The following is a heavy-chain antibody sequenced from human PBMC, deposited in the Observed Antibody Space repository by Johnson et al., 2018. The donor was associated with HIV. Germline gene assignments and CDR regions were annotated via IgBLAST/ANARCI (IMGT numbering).Heavy chain of an antibody. J-gene: IGHJ3*02. D-gene: IGHD3-22*01. Sequence: VQLVESGGGVVQPGRSLRLSCAASGFTFDDYAMHWVRQAPGKGLEWVSLITWDGGSTYYADSVKGRFTISRDISKNSLYLQMNSLRAEDTALYYCARAFLSHYYDSSGPVDIWGQGTMVTVS. CDR3: ARAFLSHYYDSSGPVDI. V-gene: IGHV3-43D*03. CDR2: ITWDGGST. CDR1: GFTFDDYA.